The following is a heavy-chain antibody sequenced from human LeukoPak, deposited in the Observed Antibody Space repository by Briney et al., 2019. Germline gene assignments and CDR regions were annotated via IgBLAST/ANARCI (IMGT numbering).Heavy chain of an antibody. J-gene: IGHJ4*02. V-gene: IGHV4-59*08. Sequence: SETLSLTCSVSGGSISPYYWSWTRQPPGKGLEWIGYIYSSGSANYNPSLKSRVTISVDTSKNHFSLKLSSVTAADTAVYYCARMGGYSGYATHWGQGTLVTVSS. CDR1: GGSISPYY. CDR2: IYSSGSA. CDR3: ARMGGYSGYATH. D-gene: IGHD5-12*01.